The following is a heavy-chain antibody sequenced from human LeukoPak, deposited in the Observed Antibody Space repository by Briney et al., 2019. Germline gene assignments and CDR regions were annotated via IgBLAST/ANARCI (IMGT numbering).Heavy chain of an antibody. Sequence: SETLSLTCTVSGGSISSYYWSWIRPPPGKGLELIGYIYYSGSTNYNPSLKSRVTISVDTSKNQFSLKLSSVTAADTAVYYCARGDSSSWYLGAFDIWGQGTMVTVSS. CDR1: GGSISSYY. CDR2: IYYSGST. D-gene: IGHD6-13*01. J-gene: IGHJ3*02. V-gene: IGHV4-59*01. CDR3: ARGDSSSWYLGAFDI.